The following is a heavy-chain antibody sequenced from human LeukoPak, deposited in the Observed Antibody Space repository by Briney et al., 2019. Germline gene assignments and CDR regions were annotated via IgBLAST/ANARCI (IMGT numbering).Heavy chain of an antibody. D-gene: IGHD2-21*02. CDR2: INPNSGGT. CDR3: ARVKLPVYCGGDCYIFPPFDY. V-gene: IGHV1-2*02. CDR1: GYTFTGYY. J-gene: IGHJ4*02. Sequence: GASVKVSCKASGYTFTGYYMHWVRQAPGQGLEWMGWINPNSGGTNYAQKFQGRVTMTRDTSISTAYMELSRLRSDDTAVYYCARVKLPVYCGGDCYIFPPFDYWGQGTLVTVSS.